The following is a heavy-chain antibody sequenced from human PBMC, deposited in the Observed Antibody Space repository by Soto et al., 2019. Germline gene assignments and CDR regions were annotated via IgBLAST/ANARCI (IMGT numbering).Heavy chain of an antibody. CDR1: GGSVSSDTHY. D-gene: IGHD2-2*02. V-gene: IGHV4-61*01. J-gene: IGHJ6*02. CDR3: ARFVRSCIGTTCYTRADV. Sequence: QVQLQESGPGLVKPSETLSLTCTVSGGSVSSDTHYWSWIRQPPGKRLEWIGFIYSSGSTNYNPALKSPVTMSVDTSKNQFSLKLRSVIVADTAVYHCARFVRSCIGTTCYTRADVWGQGTTVTVSS. CDR2: IYSSGST.